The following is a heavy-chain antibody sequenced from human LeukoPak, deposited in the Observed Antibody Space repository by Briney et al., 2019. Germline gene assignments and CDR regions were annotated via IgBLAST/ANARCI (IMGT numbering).Heavy chain of an antibody. CDR3: AKDRGVWGSYRYFDY. CDR2: IRYDGSNK. V-gene: IGHV3-30*02. D-gene: IGHD3-16*02. J-gene: IGHJ4*02. CDR1: GFTFSSHG. Sequence: GGSLRLSCAASGFTFSSHGMHWVRQAPGKGLEWVAFIRYDGSNKYYADSVKGRFTISRDNSKNTLYLQMNSLRAEDTAVYYCAKDRGVWGSYRYFDYWGQGTLVTVSS.